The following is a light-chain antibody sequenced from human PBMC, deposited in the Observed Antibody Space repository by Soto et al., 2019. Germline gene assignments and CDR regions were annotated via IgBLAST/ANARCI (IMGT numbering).Light chain of an antibody. V-gene: IGKV1-9*01. CDR3: QQLNSYPIT. CDR1: QGLSSD. Sequence: DIKLTQSPSFLSASVGDRVTITCRASQGLSSDLAWYQQKPGKAPKLLIYAASTLQSGVPSRFSGSGSGTEFTLTISSLQPEDFATYYCQQLNSYPITFGQGTQLEIK. J-gene: IGKJ5*01. CDR2: AAS.